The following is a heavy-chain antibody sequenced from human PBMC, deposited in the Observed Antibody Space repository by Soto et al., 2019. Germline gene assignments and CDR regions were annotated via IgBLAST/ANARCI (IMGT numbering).Heavy chain of an antibody. V-gene: IGHV4-39*01. CDR1: GGSISSSSYY. Sequence: QLQLQESGPGLVKPSETLSLTCTVSGGSISSSSYYWGWIRQPPGKGLEWIGSIYYSGSTYYNPSLKSRVTIYVDTSKNQFSLKLSSVTAADTAVYYCARHRRYPGSSWPYYFDYWGQGTLVTVSS. CDR3: ARHRRYPGSSWPYYFDY. D-gene: IGHD6-13*01. CDR2: IYYSGST. J-gene: IGHJ4*02.